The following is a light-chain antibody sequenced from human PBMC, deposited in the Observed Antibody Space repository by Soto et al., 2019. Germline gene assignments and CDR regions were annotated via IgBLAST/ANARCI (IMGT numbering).Light chain of an antibody. V-gene: IGKV2-28*01. CDR3: MQALQKGIT. CDR2: LGS. J-gene: IGKJ5*01. CDR1: QSLLHSNGYNY. Sequence: DIVMTQSPLSLPVTPGEPASISCRSSQSLLHSNGYNYSDWYLQKPGQSPQLLIYLGSNRASGVPDRFSGSGSGTDFTLKISRVEAEDVGVYYCMQALQKGITFGQGTRLEIK.